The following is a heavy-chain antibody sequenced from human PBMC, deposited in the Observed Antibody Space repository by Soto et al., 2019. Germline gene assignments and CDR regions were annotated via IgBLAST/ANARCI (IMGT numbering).Heavy chain of an antibody. CDR1: GFTFSSYA. D-gene: IGHD6-19*01. J-gene: IGHJ4*02. CDR2: ISYDGSNK. Sequence: QVQLVESGGGVVQPGRSLRLSCAASGFTFSSYAMPWVPQAPGTGLAWVAVISYDGSNKYYADSVKGRFTISRDNSKNTLYLQMNSLRAEDTAVYYCARGGEIAVAGTVDYWGQGTLVTVSS. CDR3: ARGGEIAVAGTVDY. V-gene: IGHV3-30-3*01.